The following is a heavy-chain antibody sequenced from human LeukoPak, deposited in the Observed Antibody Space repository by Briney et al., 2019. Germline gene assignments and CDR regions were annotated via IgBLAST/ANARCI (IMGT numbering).Heavy chain of an antibody. CDR3: ARGGNIETGKSHDYGVTTPEIDY. D-gene: IGHD4-17*01. Sequence: KTSETLSLTCAVYGGSFSGYYWSWIRQPPGKGLEWIGEINHSGSTNYNPSLKSRVTISVDTSKNQFSLKLSSVTAADTAVYYCARGGNIETGKSHDYGVTTPEIDYWGQGTLVTVSS. J-gene: IGHJ4*02. CDR2: INHSGST. CDR1: GGSFSGYY. V-gene: IGHV4-34*01.